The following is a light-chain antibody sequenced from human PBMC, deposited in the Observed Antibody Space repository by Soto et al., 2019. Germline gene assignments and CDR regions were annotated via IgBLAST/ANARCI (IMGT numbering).Light chain of an antibody. V-gene: IGKV1-8*01. J-gene: IGKJ4*01. Sequence: AIRMTQSPSSLSASTGDRVTITCRASQGISSFLAWYQQKPGKAPKFLISAASTLQSGVPSRFSGSGSGTDFTLTISCLQSEDFATYYCQQYYTYPLTFGGGTKVDIK. CDR1: QGISSF. CDR2: AAS. CDR3: QQYYTYPLT.